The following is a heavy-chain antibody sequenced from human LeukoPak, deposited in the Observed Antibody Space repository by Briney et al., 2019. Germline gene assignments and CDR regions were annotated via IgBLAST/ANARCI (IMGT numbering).Heavy chain of an antibody. CDR1: GFTFTSYD. J-gene: IGHJ4*02. V-gene: IGHV3-13*01. D-gene: IGHD3-10*01. CDR2: IGTAGDT. Sequence: PGGSLRLSCAASGFTFTSYDMHWVRQATGKGLEWVSGIGTAGDTYYPGSVKGRFTISRENARNSLYIQMNSLRAEDTAVYYCARAKPKNMVRGLIMRRESRYYFDYWGQGTLVTVSS. CDR3: ARAKPKNMVRGLIMRRESRYYFDY.